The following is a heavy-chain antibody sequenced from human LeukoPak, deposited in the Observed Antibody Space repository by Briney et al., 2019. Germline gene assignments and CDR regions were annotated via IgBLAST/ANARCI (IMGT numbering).Heavy chain of an antibody. CDR2: INHSGGT. J-gene: IGHJ6*02. CDR1: GASFTGYY. D-gene: IGHD2-15*01. V-gene: IGHV4-34*01. CDR3: ARLLPLQGGDV. Sequence: SETLSLTCAVYGASFTGYYWSWFRQPPGKGLEWIGEINHSGGTNYDPSLKSRVTISLDTSNNQFSLKLSSVTAADTAVYYCARLLPLQGGDVWGQGTTVTVSS.